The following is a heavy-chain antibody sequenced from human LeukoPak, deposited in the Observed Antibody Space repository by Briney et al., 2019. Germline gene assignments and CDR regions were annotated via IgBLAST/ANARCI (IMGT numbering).Heavy chain of an antibody. CDR1: GFTFSSYS. Sequence: GGSLRLSCAASGFTFSSYSMNWVRQAPGKGLGWVSYISSSSTTIYYADSLKGRFTISRDNAKNSLFLQMNSLRVEDTAVYYCARDIGSSWFYFDYWGQGTLVTVSS. CDR3: ARDIGSSWFYFDY. CDR2: ISSSSTTI. J-gene: IGHJ4*02. D-gene: IGHD6-13*01. V-gene: IGHV3-48*01.